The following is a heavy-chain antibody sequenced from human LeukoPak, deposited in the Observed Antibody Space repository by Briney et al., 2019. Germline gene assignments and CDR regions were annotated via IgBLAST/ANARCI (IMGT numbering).Heavy chain of an antibody. J-gene: IGHJ4*02. Sequence: GGSLRLSCAASGFTFSSYAMSWVRQAPGKGLEWVSAISGSGGSTYYADSVKGRFPISRDNSKNTLYLQMNSLRAEDTAVYYCAKDPLIVVVPAAMEYFDYWGQGTLVTVSS. CDR1: GFTFSSYA. V-gene: IGHV3-23*01. CDR2: ISGSGGST. D-gene: IGHD2-2*01. CDR3: AKDPLIVVVPAAMEYFDY.